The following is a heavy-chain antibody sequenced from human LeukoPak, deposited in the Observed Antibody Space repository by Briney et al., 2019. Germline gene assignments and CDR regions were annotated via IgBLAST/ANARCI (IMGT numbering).Heavy chain of an antibody. CDR1: GFSFSTYT. D-gene: IGHD3-3*02. V-gene: IGHV3-21*01. CDR3: ASHFWNYYRIDY. Sequence: GESLRLSCAASGFSFSTYTMNWARQAPGKGLEWVSSISGSGSYIYYSDSVKGRFTISRDNAKNSLSLQMNSLRAEDTAIYYCASHFWNYYRIDYWGQGILVTVCS. J-gene: IGHJ4*02. CDR2: ISGSGSYI.